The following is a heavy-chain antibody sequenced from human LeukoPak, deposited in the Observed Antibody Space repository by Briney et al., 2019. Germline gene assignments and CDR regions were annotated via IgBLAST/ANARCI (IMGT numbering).Heavy chain of an antibody. CDR2: ISAYNGNT. Sequence: ASVKVSCKASGCTFTSYGISWVRQVPGQGLEWMGLISAYNGNTNYAQKLQGRVTMTTDTSTSTAYMELRSLRSDDTAVYYCARDNFRTVTTGSNGRFDPWGQGTLVTVSS. CDR3: ARDNFRTVTTGSNGRFDP. CDR1: GCTFTSYG. J-gene: IGHJ5*02. D-gene: IGHD4-17*01. V-gene: IGHV1-18*01.